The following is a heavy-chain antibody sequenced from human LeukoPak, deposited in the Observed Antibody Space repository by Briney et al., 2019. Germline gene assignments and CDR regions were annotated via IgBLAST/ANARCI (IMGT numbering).Heavy chain of an antibody. CDR3: ARVSTYFGVVTDFDY. Sequence: ASVSVSCKASGYTFTSYDINWGRQAPGQGREWMGWMNPNSGNTGYAQKFQGRVTMTRNTSISTAYMELSSLRSEDTAVYYCARVSTYFGVVTDFDYWGQGTLVTVSS. J-gene: IGHJ4*02. CDR2: MNPNSGNT. CDR1: GYTFTSYD. V-gene: IGHV1-8*01. D-gene: IGHD3-3*01.